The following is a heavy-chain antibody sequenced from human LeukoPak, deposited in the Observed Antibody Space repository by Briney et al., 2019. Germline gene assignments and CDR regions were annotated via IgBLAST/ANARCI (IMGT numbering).Heavy chain of an antibody. V-gene: IGHV3-20*04. J-gene: IGHJ4*02. CDR3: ARALYYYGSGSYYNY. CDR2: INWNGGST. Sequence: GGSLRLSCAASGFTFDDYGMSWVRQAPGKGLEWVSGINWNGGSTGYADSVKGRFTISRDTAKNSLYLQMNSLRAEDTALYYCARALYYYGSGSYYNYWGQGTLVTVSS. CDR1: GFTFDDYG. D-gene: IGHD3-10*01.